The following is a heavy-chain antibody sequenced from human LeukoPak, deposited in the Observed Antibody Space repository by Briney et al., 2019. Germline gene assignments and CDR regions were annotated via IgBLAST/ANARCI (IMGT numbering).Heavy chain of an antibody. V-gene: IGHV3-23*01. J-gene: IGHJ4*02. CDR2: ISGSGGST. D-gene: IGHD2-2*01. Sequence: GGSLRLSCAASGFTFSSYAMSWVRQAPGKGLEWVSAISGSGGSTYYADSVKGRFTISRDNSKNTLYLQMNSLRAEDTAVYYCAKDGLVPAAIPCYFDYWGQGTLVTVSS. CDR3: AKDGLVPAAIPCYFDY. CDR1: GFTFSSYA.